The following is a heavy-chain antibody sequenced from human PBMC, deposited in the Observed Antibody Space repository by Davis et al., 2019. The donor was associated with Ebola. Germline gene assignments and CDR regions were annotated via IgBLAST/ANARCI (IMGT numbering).Heavy chain of an antibody. D-gene: IGHD6-13*01. Sequence: GGSLRLSCAASGFTFSNYAMNWVRQAPGKGLEWVAVISYDGSNEYYADSVKGRLTISRDNSKNTLYLQMNSLRVEDTAVYYCATASAGTYWGQGALVTVSS. J-gene: IGHJ4*02. CDR1: GFTFSNYA. CDR2: ISYDGSNE. V-gene: IGHV3-30-3*01. CDR3: ATASAGTY.